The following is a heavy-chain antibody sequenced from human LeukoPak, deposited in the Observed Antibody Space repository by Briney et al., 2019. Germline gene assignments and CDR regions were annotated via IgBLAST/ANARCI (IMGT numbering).Heavy chain of an antibody. Sequence: GGSLRLSCAASEFTFSSYSMNWVRQAPGKGLEWVSSISSSSSYIYYADSVKGRFTISRDNAKNSLYLQMNSLRAEDTAVYYCARGRYSAAFDIWGQGTMVTVSS. CDR2: ISSSSSYI. D-gene: IGHD3-9*01. J-gene: IGHJ3*02. CDR3: ARGRYSAAFDI. CDR1: EFTFSSYS. V-gene: IGHV3-21*01.